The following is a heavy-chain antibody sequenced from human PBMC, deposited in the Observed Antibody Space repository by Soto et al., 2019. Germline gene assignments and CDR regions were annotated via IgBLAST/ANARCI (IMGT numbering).Heavy chain of an antibody. Sequence: GASVKVSCKASGYTFTSYAMHWVRQAPGQRLEWMGWINAGNGNTKYSQKFQGRVTITRDTSASTAYMELSSLRSEDTAVYYCARSDVLLWFGELGFDYWGQGTLVTVSS. CDR1: GYTFTSYA. CDR2: INAGNGNT. D-gene: IGHD3-10*01. J-gene: IGHJ4*02. CDR3: ARSDVLLWFGELGFDY. V-gene: IGHV1-3*01.